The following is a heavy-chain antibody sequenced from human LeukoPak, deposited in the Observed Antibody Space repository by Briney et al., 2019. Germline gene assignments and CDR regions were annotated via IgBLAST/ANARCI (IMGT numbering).Heavy chain of an antibody. CDR2: IYYSGTT. Sequence: SETLSLTCTVSGDSIGTYYWSWIRQPPGKGLEWIGYIYYSGTTNYNPSLKSRVTISVDTSKNQFSLKLSSVTAADTAVYYCARGIVGPTPYFDYWGQGTLVTVSS. CDR3: ARGIVGPTPYFDY. CDR1: GDSIGTYY. V-gene: IGHV4-59*01. D-gene: IGHD1-26*01. J-gene: IGHJ4*02.